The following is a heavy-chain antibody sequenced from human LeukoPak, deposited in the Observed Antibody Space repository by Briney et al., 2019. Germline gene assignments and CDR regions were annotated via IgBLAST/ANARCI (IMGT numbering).Heavy chain of an antibody. V-gene: IGHV4-59*12. J-gene: IGHJ6*02. Sequence: SETLSLTCTVSGGPINSDYWNWLRQPPGQGLEWIGYIYSSGSTNYNPPLKSRVTISLDTSKNQFSLKLSSVTAADTAVYYCARVPHYDILTGYNMDVWGQGTTVTVSS. CDR1: GGPINSDY. CDR2: IYSSGST. CDR3: ARVPHYDILTGYNMDV. D-gene: IGHD3-9*01.